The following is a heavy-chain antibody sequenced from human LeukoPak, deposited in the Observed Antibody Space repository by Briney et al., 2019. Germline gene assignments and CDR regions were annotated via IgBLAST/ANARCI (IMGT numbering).Heavy chain of an antibody. CDR3: AKDAQRGFDYSNSLEY. D-gene: IGHD4-11*01. Sequence: GGSLRLSWAASGFTYSHYGRHWVRQAPGKGLEWVAVIWSDATEKYYGDAVKGRFTISRDNSRNTLYLQMNSLRVEDTAVYYCAKDAQRGFDYSNSLEYWGQGTLVTVSS. CDR2: IWSDATEK. J-gene: IGHJ4*02. V-gene: IGHV3-33*06. CDR1: GFTYSHYG.